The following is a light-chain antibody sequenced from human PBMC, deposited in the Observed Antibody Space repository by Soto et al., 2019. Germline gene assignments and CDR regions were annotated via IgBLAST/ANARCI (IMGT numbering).Light chain of an antibody. Sequence: AIQMTQSPSSLSASVGDRVTMTCRASQGIKNDLGWYQQRPGKAPRLLIYGASTFYSGVPSRFSATGSGIDFTLTINSLQPEDFATYYCLQDFTYPRTFGPGTRV. CDR2: GAS. V-gene: IGKV1-6*01. J-gene: IGKJ3*01. CDR3: LQDFTYPRT. CDR1: QGIKND.